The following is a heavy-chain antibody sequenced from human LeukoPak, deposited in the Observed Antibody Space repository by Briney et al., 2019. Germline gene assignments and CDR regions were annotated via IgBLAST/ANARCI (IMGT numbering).Heavy chain of an antibody. CDR3: ARDSAAGSSY. CDR1: GFTFSSYA. Sequence: GGSLRLSCAASGFTFSSYAMSWVRQAPGKGLEWVSVIYSGGSPYYADSVKGRFTISRDNSKNTLYLQMNSLRAEDTAVYYCARDSAAGSSYWGQGTLVTVSS. CDR2: IYSGGSP. V-gene: IGHV3-53*01. J-gene: IGHJ4*02. D-gene: IGHD2-15*01.